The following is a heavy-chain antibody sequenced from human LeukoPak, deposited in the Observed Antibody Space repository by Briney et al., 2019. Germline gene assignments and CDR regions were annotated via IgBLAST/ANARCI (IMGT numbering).Heavy chain of an antibody. CDR1: GGSISSYY. D-gene: IGHD3-22*01. J-gene: IGHJ6*03. CDR3: ARGRQDVTMIVVVMTAVSYYLDV. V-gene: IGHV4-59*12. CDR2: IYYSGST. Sequence: SETLSLACTVSGGSISSYYWSWIRQPPGKGLEWIGYIYYSGSTNYNPSLKSRVTISVDTSSNQFSLKLSSVTAADTAVYYCARGRQDVTMIVVVMTAVSYYLDVWGKGTTVTVS.